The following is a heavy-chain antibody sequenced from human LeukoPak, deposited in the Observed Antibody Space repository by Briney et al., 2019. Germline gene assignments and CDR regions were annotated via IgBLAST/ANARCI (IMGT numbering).Heavy chain of an antibody. Sequence: ASVKVSCKASGYTFTGYYMHWVRQAPGQGLERMGWINPNSGGTNYAQKFQGRVTMTRDTSISTAYMELSRLRSDDTAVYYCARSDGYNHPFDYWGQGTLVTVSS. V-gene: IGHV1-2*02. CDR3: ARSDGYNHPFDY. J-gene: IGHJ4*02. D-gene: IGHD5-24*01. CDR1: GYTFTGYY. CDR2: INPNSGGT.